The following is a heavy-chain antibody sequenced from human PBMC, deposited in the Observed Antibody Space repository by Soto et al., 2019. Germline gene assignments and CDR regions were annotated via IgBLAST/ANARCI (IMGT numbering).Heavy chain of an antibody. CDR1: GFTFRNYA. CDR2: ISRDGSHK. Sequence: PGGSLRLSCAASGFTFRNYAVHWVRQAPGKGLEWVAVISRDGSHKYYLDSVKGRFTISRDNSKDTVNLLMNSLRVDDSAMYYCARSRNSAVADSFDFWGQGTLVTVSS. CDR3: ARSRNSAVADSFDF. D-gene: IGHD1-26*01. J-gene: IGHJ4*02. V-gene: IGHV3-30*04.